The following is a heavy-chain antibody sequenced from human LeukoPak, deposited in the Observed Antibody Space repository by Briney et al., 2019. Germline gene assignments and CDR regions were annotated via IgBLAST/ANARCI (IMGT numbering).Heavy chain of an antibody. CDR1: GGSISGNDYY. D-gene: IGHD3-22*01. J-gene: IGHJ3*02. Sequence: PSETLSLTCTVSGGSISGNDYYWRWIRQPPGKGLEWIGEIYHSGSTNYNPSLKSRVTISVDKSKNQFSLKLSSVTAADTAVYYCARDNSGAYYYDSSGYYGKAFDIWGQGTMVTVSS. CDR2: IYHSGST. CDR3: ARDNSGAYYYDSSGYYGKAFDI. V-gene: IGHV4-39*07.